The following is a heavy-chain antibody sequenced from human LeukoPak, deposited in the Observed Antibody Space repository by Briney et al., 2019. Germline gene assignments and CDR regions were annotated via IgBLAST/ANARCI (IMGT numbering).Heavy chain of an antibody. Sequence: GGSLRLSCAASGFAFSSYDTHWVRQASGKGLEWVSGIGAFGDTYYGVAVRGRFTISRDKAKNSLYLQMNSLGAGDTAVYFCARAASYNYNNRPYLFDSWGQGTLVAVSS. D-gene: IGHD3-10*01. CDR3: ARAASYNYNNRPYLFDS. CDR2: IGAFGDT. CDR1: GFAFSSYD. J-gene: IGHJ4*02. V-gene: IGHV3-13*01.